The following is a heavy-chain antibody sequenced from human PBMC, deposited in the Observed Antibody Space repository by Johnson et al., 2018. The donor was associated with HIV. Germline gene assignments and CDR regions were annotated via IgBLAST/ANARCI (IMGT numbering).Heavy chain of an antibody. V-gene: IGHV3-66*01. J-gene: IGHJ3*02. D-gene: IGHD3-3*01. CDR2: IYSGGST. CDR3: ARVVAKYYNFWSGYIDM. CDR1: GFTVSSNY. Sequence: VQLVESGGGLGQPGGSLRLSCAASGFTVSSNYMSWVRQAPGTGLEWVSVIYSGGSTYYADSVKGRFTISRDNSKNTLYLQMNSLRAEDTAVYYCARVVAKYYNFWSGYIDMWGQGTKVTVSS.